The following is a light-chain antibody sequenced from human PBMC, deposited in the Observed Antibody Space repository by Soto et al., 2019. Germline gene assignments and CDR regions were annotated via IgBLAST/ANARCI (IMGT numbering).Light chain of an antibody. CDR1: NRVVNDY. CDR3: QQYGTSLTWT. J-gene: IGKJ1*01. Sequence: EIVMTQSPATLSVSPGERATLSCGAINRVVNDYLAWYQQRPGQAPRLLIYGASSRATGIPDRFSGSGSGTDFTLTISRLEPEDLAVYYCQQYGTSLTWTFGQGTKVDIK. V-gene: IGKV3-20*01. CDR2: GAS.